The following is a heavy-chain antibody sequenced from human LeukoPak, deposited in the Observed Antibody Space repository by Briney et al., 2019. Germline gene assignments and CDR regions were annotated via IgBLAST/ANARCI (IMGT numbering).Heavy chain of an antibody. CDR2: INQGGSA. V-gene: IGHV4-30-2*01. CDR1: GDSIINNIYY. Sequence: SETLSLTCAVSGDSIINNIYYWNWIRQPPGKGLEWIGYINQGGSAYYNPSLESRVTISVDTSQNRFSLKLNSVTAADTAVYYCARDIGGAPPYYYYYMDVWGEGTTVTVSS. J-gene: IGHJ6*03. D-gene: IGHD1-26*01. CDR3: ARDIGGAPPYYYYYMDV.